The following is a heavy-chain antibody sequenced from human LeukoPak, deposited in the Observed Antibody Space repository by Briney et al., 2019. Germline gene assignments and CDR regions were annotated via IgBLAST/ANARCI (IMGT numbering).Heavy chain of an antibody. CDR3: AREGLSITIFGVVITGLDY. CDR1: GFTFSSYW. J-gene: IGHJ4*02. Sequence: PGGSLRLSCVASGFTFSSYWMHWVRHAPGEGLVWVSRINSDGSTTTYADSVKGRFTISRDNSKNTLYLQMNSLRAEDTAVYYCAREGLSITIFGVVITGLDYWGQGTLVTVSS. CDR2: INSDGSTT. V-gene: IGHV3-74*01. D-gene: IGHD3-3*01.